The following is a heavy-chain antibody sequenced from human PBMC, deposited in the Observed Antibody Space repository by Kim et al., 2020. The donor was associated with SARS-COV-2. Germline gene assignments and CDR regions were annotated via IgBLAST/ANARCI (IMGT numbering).Heavy chain of an antibody. CDR1: GGSFSGYY. J-gene: IGHJ4*02. Sequence: SETLSLTCAVYGGSFSGYYWSWIRQPPGKGLEWIGEINHSGSTNYNPSLKSRVTISVDTSKNQFSLKLSSVTAADTAVYYCARGPTLRSPNYYGSGSYIDYWGQGTLVTVSS. V-gene: IGHV4-34*01. CDR3: ARGPTLRSPNYYGSGSYIDY. D-gene: IGHD3-10*01. CDR2: INHSGST.